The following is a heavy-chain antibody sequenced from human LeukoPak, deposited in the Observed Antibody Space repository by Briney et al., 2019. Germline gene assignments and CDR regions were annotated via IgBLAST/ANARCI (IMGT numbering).Heavy chain of an antibody. CDR1: GGSISSSSYY. CDR3: ARLGYYYPIYYYYYMDV. CDR2: IYYSGST. V-gene: IGHV4-39*01. Sequence: PSETLSLTCTVSGGSISSSSYYWGWIRQPPGKGLEWIGSIYYSGSTYCNPSLKSRVTISVDTSKNQFSLKLSSVTAADTAVYYCARLGYYYPIYYYYYMDVWGKGTTVTVSS. D-gene: IGHD3-22*01. J-gene: IGHJ6*03.